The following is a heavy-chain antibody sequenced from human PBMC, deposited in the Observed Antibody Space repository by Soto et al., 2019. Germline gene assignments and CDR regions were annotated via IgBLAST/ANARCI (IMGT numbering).Heavy chain of an antibody. CDR2: IYPGDSET. D-gene: IGHD6-13*01. Sequence: PGESLKISCKASGYTFTDYSIAWVRQIPGKGLEWMGIIYPGDSETRYSPSFQGQVIISAAKSISTAYLQWRSLKASDSAMYYCARPTKRIASDLVDWGQGTVVTVS. CDR1: GYTFTDYS. V-gene: IGHV5-51*01. J-gene: IGHJ4*02. CDR3: ARPTKRIASDLVD.